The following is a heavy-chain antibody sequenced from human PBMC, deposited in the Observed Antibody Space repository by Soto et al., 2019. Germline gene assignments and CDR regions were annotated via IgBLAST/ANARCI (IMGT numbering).Heavy chain of an antibody. CDR2: ISYDGSNK. CDR1: GFTFSSYA. V-gene: IGHV3-30-3*01. Sequence: QPVGSLRLSCAASGFTFSSYAMHWVRQAPGKGLEWVAVISYDGSNKYYADSVKGRFTISRDNSKNTLYLQMNSLRAEDTAVYYCARDLVGYCSGGSCYPYYYYGMDVWGQGTTVTVSS. J-gene: IGHJ6*02. CDR3: ARDLVGYCSGGSCYPYYYYGMDV. D-gene: IGHD2-15*01.